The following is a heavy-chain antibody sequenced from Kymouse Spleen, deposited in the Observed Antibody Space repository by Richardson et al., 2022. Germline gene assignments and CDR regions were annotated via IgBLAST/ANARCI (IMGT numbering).Heavy chain of an antibody. Sequence: EVQLVESGGGLVQPGRSLRLSCAASGFTFDDYAMHWVRQAPGKGLEWVSGISWNSGSIGYADSVKGRFTISRDNAKNSLYLQMNSLRAEDTALYYCAKDIHSSSWYHYYYYYGMDVWGQGTTVTVSS. CDR1: GFTFDDYA. CDR3: AKDIHSSSWYHYYYYYGMDV. V-gene: IGHV3-9*01. D-gene: IGHD6-13*01. J-gene: IGHJ6*02. CDR2: ISWNSGSI.